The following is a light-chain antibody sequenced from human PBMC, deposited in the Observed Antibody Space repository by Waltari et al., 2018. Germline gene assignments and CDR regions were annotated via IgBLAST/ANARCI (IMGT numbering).Light chain of an antibody. Sequence: DIQMTQSPSSVSASVGDRFTITCRASRDISRWLAWYQQKPGKAPNFLIYDASTLQSGVPSRFSGSGSGTDFTLKISRVEAEDVGMYYCMQTLRAPLTFGPGTKVEI. V-gene: IGKV1D-16*01. CDR1: RDISRW. CDR3: MQTLRAPLT. CDR2: DAS. J-gene: IGKJ3*01.